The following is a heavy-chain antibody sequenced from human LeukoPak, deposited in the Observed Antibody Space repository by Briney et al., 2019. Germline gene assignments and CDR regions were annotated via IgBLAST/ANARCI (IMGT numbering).Heavy chain of an antibody. CDR1: GGSISSYY. Sequence: SETLSLTRPVSGGSISSYYTSAIRQPPGKGLEGIGYIYYSGSTNYNPSLKSRDTISVHTSKSQFSLKLISVAAADTAVYYCARGTLNYSGYDYMDFDYWGQGTLVTVSS. CDR3: ARGTLNYSGYDYMDFDY. V-gene: IGHV4-59*01. D-gene: IGHD5-12*01. J-gene: IGHJ4*02. CDR2: IYYSGST.